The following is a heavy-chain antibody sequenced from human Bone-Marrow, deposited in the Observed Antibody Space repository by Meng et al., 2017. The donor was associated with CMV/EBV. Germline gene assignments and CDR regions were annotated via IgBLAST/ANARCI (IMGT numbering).Heavy chain of an antibody. CDR1: GYSTSSDYY. Sequence: SETLALTCTVSGYSTSSDYYWGWIRQPPGKGLEWITSMYHTGNTYYNPSLKSRVTISVDTSKNQFSLKLSSVTAADTAVYYCARGHEHYGMDVWGQGTTVTVSS. V-gene: IGHV4-38-2*02. CDR2: MYHTGNT. J-gene: IGHJ6*02. CDR3: ARGHEHYGMDV.